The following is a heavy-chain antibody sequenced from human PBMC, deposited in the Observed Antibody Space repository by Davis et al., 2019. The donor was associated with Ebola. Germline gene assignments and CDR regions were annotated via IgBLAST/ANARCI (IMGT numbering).Heavy chain of an antibody. Sequence: SETLSLTCTVSGGSISSSSYYWGWIRQPPGKGLEWIGSIYYSGSTYYNPSLKSRVTISVDTSKNQFSLKLSSVAAADTAVYYSARALYGSNFDYWGQGTLVTVSS. D-gene: IGHD6-13*01. CDR3: ARALYGSNFDY. CDR2: IYYSGST. J-gene: IGHJ4*02. CDR1: GGSISSSSYY. V-gene: IGHV4-39*07.